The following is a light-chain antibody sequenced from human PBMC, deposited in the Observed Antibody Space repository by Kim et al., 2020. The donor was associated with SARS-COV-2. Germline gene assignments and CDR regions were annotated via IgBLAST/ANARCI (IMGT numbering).Light chain of an antibody. CDR1: SSNIGSNT. Sequence: QSVLTQPPSASGTPGQSVTISCSGSSSNIGSNTVNWYQQLPGTAPKLLIYSNNQWPSGVPDRFSGSKSGTSASLAISGLQSEDEADYYCAAWDDSLNGRVFGGGTKLTVL. CDR3: AAWDDSLNGRV. CDR2: SNN. V-gene: IGLV1-44*01. J-gene: IGLJ3*02.